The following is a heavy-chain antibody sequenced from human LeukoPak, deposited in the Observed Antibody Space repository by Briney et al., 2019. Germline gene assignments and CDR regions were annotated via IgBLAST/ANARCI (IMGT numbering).Heavy chain of an antibody. V-gene: IGHV3-23*01. CDR1: GFTFSSFG. Sequence: GGSLRLSCAASGFTFSSFGMSWVRQAPGKGLEWVSAISSTGGTAYYADSVKGRFTISRDNSKNTLYLQMNSLRAEDTAVYYCAKAPVTTCRGAYCYPFDYWGQGTLVTVSS. J-gene: IGHJ4*02. CDR3: AKAPVTTCRGAYCYPFDY. CDR2: ISSTGGTA. D-gene: IGHD2-21*01.